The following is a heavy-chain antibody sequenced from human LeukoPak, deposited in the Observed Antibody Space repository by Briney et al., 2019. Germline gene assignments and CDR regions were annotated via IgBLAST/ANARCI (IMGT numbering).Heavy chain of an antibody. CDR1: GFTFINYA. CDR2: ISGSGDNT. D-gene: IGHD4-17*01. CDR3: TKDRRADYAQGLDC. J-gene: IGHJ4*02. Sequence: GSLRLSCAASGFTFINYAMTWVRRAPGKGLERVSTISGSGDNTYYANSVRGRFTISRDNFKNNLYLQMSSLRAEDSAVYYCTKDRRADYAQGLDCWGQRTLVTLSS. V-gene: IGHV3-23*01.